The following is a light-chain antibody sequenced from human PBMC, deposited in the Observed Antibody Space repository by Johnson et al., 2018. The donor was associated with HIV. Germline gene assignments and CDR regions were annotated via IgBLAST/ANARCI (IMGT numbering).Light chain of an antibody. CDR2: ESD. Sequence: QSVLTQPPSVSAAPGQKVTISCSGSSSTIGNNYVSWYQQLPGTAPKLLIYESDQRPSGIPDRFSGSKSGTSATLDITGLQTGDEADYYCGTWDSGLSAGGVFGTGTKVTVL. V-gene: IGLV1-51*02. CDR1: SSTIGNNY. J-gene: IGLJ1*01. CDR3: GTWDSGLSAGGV.